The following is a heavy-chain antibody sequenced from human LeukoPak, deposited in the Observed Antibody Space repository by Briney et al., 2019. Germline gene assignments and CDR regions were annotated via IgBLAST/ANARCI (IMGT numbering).Heavy chain of an antibody. D-gene: IGHD2-2*01. CDR1: GGSISSYY. CDR3: ARHAAFAEYQSHLTHFDY. CDR2: IYHNGST. Sequence: PSETLSLTCTVSGGSISSYYWSWIRQPPGKRLEWIGYIYHNGSTNYNSSLKSRVTISVDTSKNQFSLKLSSVTAADTAVYYCARHAAFAEYQSHLTHFDYWGQGTLVTVSS. J-gene: IGHJ4*02. V-gene: IGHV4-59*08.